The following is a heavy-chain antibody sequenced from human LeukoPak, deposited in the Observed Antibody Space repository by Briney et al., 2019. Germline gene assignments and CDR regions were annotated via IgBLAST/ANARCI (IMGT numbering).Heavy chain of an antibody. CDR1: GGSFSGYY. Sequence: SETLSLTCAVYGGSFSGYYWSWIRQPPGKGLEWIGEINHSGSTNYNPSLKSRVTISVDTSKNQFSLKLSSVTAADTAVYYCAREGLSLPYYYFDYWGQGTLVTVSS. V-gene: IGHV4-34*01. D-gene: IGHD3-16*02. J-gene: IGHJ4*02. CDR2: INHSGST. CDR3: AREGLSLPYYYFDY.